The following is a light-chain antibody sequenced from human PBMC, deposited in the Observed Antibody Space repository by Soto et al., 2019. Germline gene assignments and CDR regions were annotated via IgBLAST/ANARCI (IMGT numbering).Light chain of an antibody. CDR1: SSNIGVNY. J-gene: IGLJ2*01. Sequence: QSVMTQPPSVSAAPGQKVTISCSGSSSNIGVNYVSWYQQVPGTAPKLLIYEHNKRPSGIPDRFSGSKSGTSATLGITGLKTGDEGDYYCGTWDSNLRAVVFGGGTQLTVL. CDR3: GTWDSNLRAVV. V-gene: IGLV1-51*01. CDR2: EHN.